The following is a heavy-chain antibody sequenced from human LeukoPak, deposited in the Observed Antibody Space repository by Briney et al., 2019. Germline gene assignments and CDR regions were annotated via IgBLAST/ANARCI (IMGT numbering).Heavy chain of an antibody. CDR2: IIPIFGTA. D-gene: IGHD2-15*01. CDR1: GGTFSSYA. Sequence: SVKVSCKASGGTFSSYAISWVRQAPGQGLEWMGGIIPIFGTANYAQKFQGRVTITTDESTSTAYMELSSLRSEDTAVYYCARGIGYCSGGSCFYYYMDVWGKGTTVTVSS. V-gene: IGHV1-69*05. CDR3: ARGIGYCSGGSCFYYYMDV. J-gene: IGHJ6*03.